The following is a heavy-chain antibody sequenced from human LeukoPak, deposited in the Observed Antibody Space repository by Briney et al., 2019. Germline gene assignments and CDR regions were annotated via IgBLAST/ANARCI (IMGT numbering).Heavy chain of an antibody. CDR1: GFTFDDYA. D-gene: IGHD5-24*01. V-gene: IGHV3-43*02. J-gene: IGHJ4*02. CDR3: AKDIRAGSRDGYTLFDY. CDR2: ISGDGGST. Sequence: GGSLRLSCAASGFTFDDYAMHWVRQAPGRGLEWVSLISGDGGSTYYADSVKGRFTNSRDNSKNSLYLQMNSLRTEDTALYYCAKDIRAGSRDGYTLFDYWGQGTLVTVSS.